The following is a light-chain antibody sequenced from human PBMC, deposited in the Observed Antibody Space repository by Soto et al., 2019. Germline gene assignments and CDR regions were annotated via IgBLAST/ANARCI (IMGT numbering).Light chain of an antibody. CDR3: SSYTGGGVV. J-gene: IGLJ2*01. CDR1: SSDVGGYNY. V-gene: IGLV2-14*01. CDR2: EVS. Sequence: QSVLTQPASVSGSPGQSITISCTGTSSDVGGYNYVSWYQHHPGKAPKLVIYEVSNRPSGASNRFSGSKSGNTASLTISGLQAEDEADYYCSSYTGGGVVFGGGTKLTVL.